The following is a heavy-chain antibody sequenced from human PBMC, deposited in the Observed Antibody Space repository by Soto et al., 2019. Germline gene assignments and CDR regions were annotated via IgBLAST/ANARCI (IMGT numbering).Heavy chain of an antibody. CDR3: ARATVVPAAIPQELRNWYFDL. CDR1: GFTISTYT. J-gene: IGHJ2*01. CDR2: ILYDGTNK. Sequence: LRLSCAASGFTISTYTMHWVRQAPGKGLEWVSVILYDGTNKYHAASVKGRFTISRVNSKNTVYLQMHSLRVEDTAVYYCARATVVPAAIPQELRNWYFDLWGRGTLVTVSS. D-gene: IGHD2-2*02. V-gene: IGHV3-30-3*01.